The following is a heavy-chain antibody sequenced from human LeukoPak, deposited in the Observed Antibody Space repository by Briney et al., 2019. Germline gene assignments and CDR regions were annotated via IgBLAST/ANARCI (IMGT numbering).Heavy chain of an antibody. V-gene: IGHV4-34*01. CDR1: GGSFSGYY. CDR2: INHSGST. CDR3: ARRGRFLEWFPRGFDP. Sequence: ASETLSLTCAVYGGSFSGYYWSWIRQPPGKGLEWIGEINHSGSTNYNPSLKSRVTISVDTSKNQFSLKLSSVTAADTAVYYCARRGRFLEWFPRGFDPWGQGTLVTVSS. D-gene: IGHD3-3*01. J-gene: IGHJ5*02.